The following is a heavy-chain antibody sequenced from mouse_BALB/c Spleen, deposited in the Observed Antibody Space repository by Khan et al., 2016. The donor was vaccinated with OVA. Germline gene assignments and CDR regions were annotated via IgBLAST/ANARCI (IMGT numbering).Heavy chain of an antibody. J-gene: IGHJ2*01. V-gene: IGHV5-17*02. Sequence: EVQLQESGGGLVQPGGSRKLSCVASGFTFSSFGMHWVRQAPEKGLEWVAYISGDSSTIYYTDTVKGRFTISRDNPKNTLLLQMTSLRSEDMAMYYCARSYFYGYYFDQWGQGTTLTVSS. D-gene: IGHD1-1*01. CDR1: GFTFSSFG. CDR2: ISGDSSTI. CDR3: ARSYFYGYYFDQ.